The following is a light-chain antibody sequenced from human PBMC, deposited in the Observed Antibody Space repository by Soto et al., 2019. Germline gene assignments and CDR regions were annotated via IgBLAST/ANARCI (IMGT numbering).Light chain of an antibody. V-gene: IGLV2-14*01. Sequence: QPVLTQPASVSGSPGQSITISCTGTSSDVGDYNYVSWYQQHPGKAPKLMIYDVIYRPSGVSNRFSGSKSGNTASLTISGLQAEDEADYYCGSYTSINTLLFGGGTQLTVL. J-gene: IGLJ2*01. CDR2: DVI. CDR3: GSYTSINTLL. CDR1: SSDVGDYNY.